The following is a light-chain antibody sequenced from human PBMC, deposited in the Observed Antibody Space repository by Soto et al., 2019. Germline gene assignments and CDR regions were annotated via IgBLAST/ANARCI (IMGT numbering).Light chain of an antibody. Sequence: QSVLTQPPSASGTPGQRVAISCSGSSSDIGSNTVNWYQHLPGTAPQLLMYSDNQRPSGVPDRFSGSKSGTSASLAISGLQSEDEGDYYCASWDDRLNGGVFGGGTKLTVL. CDR1: SSDIGSNT. J-gene: IGLJ3*02. CDR2: SDN. V-gene: IGLV1-44*01. CDR3: ASWDDRLNGGV.